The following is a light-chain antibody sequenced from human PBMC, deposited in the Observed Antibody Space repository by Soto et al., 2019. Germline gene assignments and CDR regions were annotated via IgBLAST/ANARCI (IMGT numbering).Light chain of an antibody. CDR2: DND. CDR1: TSNIAINY. Sequence: QSVLTQPPSVSAPPGQKVTISCSGSTSNIAINYVSWYQKLPGTAPTLLIYDNDKRPSGIPDRFSASKSGTAATLDTSGLQTGDEDDYYCATWDISLTAVLFGGGTKLTVL. V-gene: IGLV1-51*01. J-gene: IGLJ3*02. CDR3: ATWDISLTAVL.